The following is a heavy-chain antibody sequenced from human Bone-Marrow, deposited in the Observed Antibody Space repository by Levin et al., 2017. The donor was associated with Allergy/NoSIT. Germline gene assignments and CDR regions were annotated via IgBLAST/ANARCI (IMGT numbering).Heavy chain of an antibody. V-gene: IGHV4-31*03. CDR3: ARGPPSIVPGTLSFDR. Sequence: SETLSLTCTVFGASITTGTYFWSWIRQSPARGLEWIGYVYHTGSPQYNPSLESRVTLSVAASKNHFSLELNSVTAADTAVYYCARGPPSIVPGTLSFDRWGQGTLVTVSS. J-gene: IGHJ4*02. D-gene: IGHD6-19*01. CDR1: GASITTGTYF. CDR2: VYHTGSP.